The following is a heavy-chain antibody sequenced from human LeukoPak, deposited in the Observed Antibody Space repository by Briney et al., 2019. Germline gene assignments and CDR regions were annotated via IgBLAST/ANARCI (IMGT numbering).Heavy chain of an antibody. CDR2: ISLSGGLT. CDR3: VRDSWERRWGTLYSFDY. D-gene: IGHD1-1*01. V-gene: IGHV3-23*01. Sequence: GGSLRLSCAASGFTFSSYAMSWVRQAPGRGLEWVSGISLSGGLTYCADSVKGRFTISRDNSKNTLYLQMNSLRAEDTAVYYCVRDSWERRWGTLYSFDYWGQGNLVSVSS. CDR1: GFTFSSYA. J-gene: IGHJ4*02.